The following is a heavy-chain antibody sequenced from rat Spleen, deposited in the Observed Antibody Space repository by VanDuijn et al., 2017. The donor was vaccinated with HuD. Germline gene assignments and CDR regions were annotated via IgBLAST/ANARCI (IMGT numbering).Heavy chain of an antibody. V-gene: IGHV5-22*01. CDR2: ISYEGSGT. CDR1: GFTFSDYY. J-gene: IGHJ2*01. D-gene: IGHD1-9*01. CDR3: ARQDYGYNDY. Sequence: EVQLVESDGGLVQPGRSLKLSCAASGFTFSDYYMAWVRQAPKMGLEWVASISYEGSGTYYGDSVKGRFTISRDNTKSTLYLQMNSLRSEDTATYYCARQDYGYNDYWGQGVMVTVSS.